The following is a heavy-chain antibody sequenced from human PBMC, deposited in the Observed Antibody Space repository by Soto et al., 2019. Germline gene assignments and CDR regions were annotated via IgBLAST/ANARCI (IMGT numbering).Heavy chain of an antibody. CDR3: ARPASAGSRDAFDV. D-gene: IGHD2-15*01. Sequence: GESLKISCKASGYKFTTFWLNWVRQTPGKGLEWLRRIDPTDSFTNYSPPFEGHVTISVDRSISTAYLQWNSLQASDTAIYYCARPASAGSRDAFDVWGQGTTVTVSS. CDR1: GYKFTTFW. CDR2: IDPTDSFT. J-gene: IGHJ3*01. V-gene: IGHV5-10-1*01.